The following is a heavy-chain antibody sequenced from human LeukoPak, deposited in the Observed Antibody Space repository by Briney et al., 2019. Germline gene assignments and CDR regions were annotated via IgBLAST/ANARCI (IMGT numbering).Heavy chain of an antibody. J-gene: IGHJ3*02. CDR3: ARPYYDSSGYYHDAFDI. CDR1: GGSISGYS. CDR2: IYHSGST. Sequence: PSETLSLICTVSGGSISGYSWSWIRQPPGKGLEWIGYIYHSGSTYYNPSLKSRVTMSVDTSKNQFSLKLSSVTAADTAVYCCARPYYDSSGYYHDAFDIWGQGTMVTVSS. D-gene: IGHD3-22*01. V-gene: IGHV4-59*12.